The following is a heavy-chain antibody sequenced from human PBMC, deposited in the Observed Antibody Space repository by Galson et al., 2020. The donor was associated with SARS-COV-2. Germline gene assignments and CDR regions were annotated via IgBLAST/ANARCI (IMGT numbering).Heavy chain of an antibody. Sequence: GESLKISCAASGFTFSSYAMSWVRQAPGKGLEWVSAISGSGGSTYYADSVKGRFTISRDNSKNTLYLQMNSLRAEDTAVYYCAKDGWPTHDYWGQGTLVTVSS. D-gene: IGHD6-19*01. CDR1: GFTFSSYA. J-gene: IGHJ4*02. CDR3: AKDGWPTHDY. V-gene: IGHV3-23*01. CDR2: ISGSGGST.